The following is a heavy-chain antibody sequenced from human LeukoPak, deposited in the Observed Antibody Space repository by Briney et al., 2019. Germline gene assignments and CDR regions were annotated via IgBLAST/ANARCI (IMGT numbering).Heavy chain of an antibody. V-gene: IGHV4-38-2*01. CDR3: ATVYDSSGYYRFGWFDP. D-gene: IGHD3-22*01. Sequence: GSLRLSCVASGFTFSNYSMNWVRQAPGKGLEWIGSIYHSGSNYYNPSLKSRVTISVDTSKNQFSLKLSSVSAADTAVYYCATVYDSSGYYRFGWFDPWGQGTLVTVSS. CDR2: IYHSGSN. J-gene: IGHJ5*02. CDR1: GFTFSNYS.